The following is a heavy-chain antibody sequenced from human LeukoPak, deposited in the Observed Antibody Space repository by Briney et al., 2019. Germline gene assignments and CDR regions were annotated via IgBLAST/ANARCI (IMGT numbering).Heavy chain of an antibody. CDR2: ISSSGSTI. Sequence: GGSLRLSCAASGFTVSNNYITWVRQAPGKGLEWVSYISSSGSTIYYADSVKGRFTISRDNAKNSLYLQMNSLRAEDTAVYYCARTWMTTVTRPFDYWGQGTLVTVSS. D-gene: IGHD4-17*01. CDR3: ARTWMTTVTRPFDY. CDR1: GFTVSNNY. J-gene: IGHJ4*02. V-gene: IGHV3-11*01.